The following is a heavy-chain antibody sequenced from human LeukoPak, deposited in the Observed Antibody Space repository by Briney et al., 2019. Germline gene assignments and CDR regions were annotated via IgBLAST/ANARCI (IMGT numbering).Heavy chain of an antibody. V-gene: IGHV3-23*01. D-gene: IGHD3-22*01. Sequence: GGSLRLSCAASGFTFSSYAMSWVRQAPGKGLEWVSAISGSGGSTYYADSVKGRFTISRDNSKNTLYLQMNSLRAEDTAVYYCAKPLYYYHSSGYYYVDYWGQGTLVTVPS. CDR2: ISGSGGST. CDR3: AKPLYYYHSSGYYYVDY. J-gene: IGHJ4*02. CDR1: GFTFSSYA.